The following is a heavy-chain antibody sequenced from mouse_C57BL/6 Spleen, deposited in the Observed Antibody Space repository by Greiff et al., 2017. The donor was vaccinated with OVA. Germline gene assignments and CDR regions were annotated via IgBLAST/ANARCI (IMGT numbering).Heavy chain of an antibody. V-gene: IGHV1-26*01. CDR1: GYTFTDYY. D-gene: IGHD2-3*01. J-gene: IGHJ3*01. Sequence: VQLQQSGPELVKPGASVKISCKASGYTFTDYYMNWVKQSHGKSLEWIGDINPNNGGTSYNQKFKGKATLTVDKSSSTAYMELRSLTSEDSAVYYCARGDDDGYYRWFAYWGQGTLVTVSA. CDR3: ARGDDDGYYRWFAY. CDR2: INPNNGGT.